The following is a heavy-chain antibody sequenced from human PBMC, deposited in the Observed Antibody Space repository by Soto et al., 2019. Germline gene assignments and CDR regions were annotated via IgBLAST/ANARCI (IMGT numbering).Heavy chain of an antibody. CDR3: ARDLMGTRYRGDAFDI. V-gene: IGHV6-1*01. CDR2: TYYRSKWYN. Sequence: PSQTLSLTCAISGDSVSSNSATWNWIRQSPSRGLEWLGRTYYRSKWYNDYAVSVKSRITINPDTSKNQFSLQLNSVTPEDTAVYYCARDLMGTRYRGDAFDIWGQGTMVTVSS. D-gene: IGHD5-12*01. CDR1: GDSVSSNSAT. J-gene: IGHJ3*02.